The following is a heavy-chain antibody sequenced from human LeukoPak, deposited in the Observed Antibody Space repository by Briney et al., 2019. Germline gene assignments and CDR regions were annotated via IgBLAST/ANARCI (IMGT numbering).Heavy chain of an antibody. CDR1: GYTFTSYD. CDR2: MNPNSGNT. J-gene: IGHJ4*02. D-gene: IGHD4-23*01. CDR3: ARGATDYGGNSLGY. V-gene: IGHV1-8*03. Sequence: ASVKVSCKASGYTFTSYDINWVRQATGQGLEWMGWMNPNSGNTGYAQKFQGRATITRNTSISTAYMELSSLRSEDTAVYYCARGATDYGGNSLGYWGQGTLVTVSS.